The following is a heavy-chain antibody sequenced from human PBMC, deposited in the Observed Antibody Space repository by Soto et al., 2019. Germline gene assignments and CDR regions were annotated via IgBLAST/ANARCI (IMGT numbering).Heavy chain of an antibody. V-gene: IGHV3-23*05. J-gene: IGHJ4*02. D-gene: IGHD3-10*01. CDR1: GFTFSTYA. CDR3: VRDLNYKFFFDL. Sequence: EGHVVESGGDLVQPGDYLTISCAASGFTFSTYAMSWVLQAPGKGLEWVSGIHKTGTITFYADSVKGRFTISRDNSKNTLYLHMRSLRDGDTAVEYCVRDLNYKFFFDLWGQGTLVTVSS. CDR2: IHKTGTIT.